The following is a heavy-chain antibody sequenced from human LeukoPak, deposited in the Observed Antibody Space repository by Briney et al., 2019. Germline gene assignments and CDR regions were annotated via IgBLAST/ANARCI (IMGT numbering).Heavy chain of an antibody. D-gene: IGHD3-10*01. V-gene: IGHV3-23*01. CDR3: AKDHYGSGSYYNPFDY. CDR1: GFSFSSYA. J-gene: IGHJ4*02. CDR2: ISGIGGNT. Sequence: PGGSPRLSCAASGFSFSSYAMSWVRQTPGKGLEWVSVISGIGGNTYYADSVKGRFTISRDNSKNTLYLQLNSLRAEDTAVYYCAKDHYGSGSYYNPFDYWGQGTLVTVSS.